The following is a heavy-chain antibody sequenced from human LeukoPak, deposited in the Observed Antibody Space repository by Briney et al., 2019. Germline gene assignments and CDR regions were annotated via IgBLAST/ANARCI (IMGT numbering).Heavy chain of an antibody. V-gene: IGHV3-21*01. CDR2: ISSSSSYI. J-gene: IGHJ6*02. CDR3: AREGYCSGGSCSGDPGTYYYYGMDV. D-gene: IGHD2-15*01. Sequence: GGSLRLSCAASGFTFSSYSMNWVRQAPGKGLEWVSSISSSSSYIYYADSVKGRFTISRDNAKNSLYLQMNSLRAEDTAVYYCAREGYCSGGSCSGDPGTYYYYGMDVWGQGTTVTVSS. CDR1: GFTFSSYS.